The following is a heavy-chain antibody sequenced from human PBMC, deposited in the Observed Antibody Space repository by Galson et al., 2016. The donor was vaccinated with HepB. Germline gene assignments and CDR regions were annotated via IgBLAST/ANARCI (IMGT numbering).Heavy chain of an antibody. V-gene: IGHV3-48*04. D-gene: IGHD3-10*01. Sequence: SLRLSCAASAFTFTNYGMNWVRQAPGKGLEWVSYISSASSIKYYADSVKGRFTISRDNARHSLYLEMNSLRGEDTAMYYCARDYVPGAWGQGTLVTVSS. CDR3: ARDYVPGA. J-gene: IGHJ5*02. CDR2: ISSASSIK. CDR1: AFTFTNYG.